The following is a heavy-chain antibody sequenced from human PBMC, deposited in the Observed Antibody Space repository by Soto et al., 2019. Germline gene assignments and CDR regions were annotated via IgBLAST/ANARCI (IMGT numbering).Heavy chain of an antibody. Sequence: PGGSLRLSCAASGLTFSDYYMSWIRQAPGKGLEWVSYISSSGSTIYYADSVKGRFTISRDNAKNSLYLQMNSLRAEDTAVYYCSGYYSYAFDIWGQGTMVTVSS. D-gene: IGHD3-22*01. CDR2: ISSSGSTI. CDR3: SGYYSYAFDI. CDR1: GLTFSDYY. J-gene: IGHJ3*02. V-gene: IGHV3-11*01.